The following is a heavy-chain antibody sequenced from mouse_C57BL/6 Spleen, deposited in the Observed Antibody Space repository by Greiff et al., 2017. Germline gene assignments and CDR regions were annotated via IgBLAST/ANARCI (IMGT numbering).Heavy chain of an antibody. Sequence: EVQLQQSGPELVKPGASVKISCKASGYTFTDYYMNWVKQSHGKSLEWIGDINPNNGGTSYNQKFKGKATLTVDKSSSTAYMELRSLTSEDSVVYYCARREDYYGSSYGAYWGQGTLVTVSA. D-gene: IGHD1-1*01. J-gene: IGHJ3*01. CDR1: GYTFTDYY. CDR3: ARREDYYGSSYGAY. V-gene: IGHV1-26*01. CDR2: INPNNGGT.